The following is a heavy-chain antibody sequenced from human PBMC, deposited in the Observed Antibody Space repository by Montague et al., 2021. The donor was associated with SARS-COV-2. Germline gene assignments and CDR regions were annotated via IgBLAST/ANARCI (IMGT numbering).Heavy chain of an antibody. D-gene: IGHD1-14*01. V-gene: IGHV4-39*07. CDR2: IYYSGST. CDR3: AREGIPTPGAEWKILHYHGMDV. Sequence: SETLSLTCTVSGGSISSSSYYWGWIRQPPGKGLEWIGSIYYSGSTYYSPSLKSRVTISVDTSKNQFSLKLTSVTAADTAVYYCAREGIPTPGAEWKILHYHGMDVWGQGTTVTVSS. J-gene: IGHJ6*02. CDR1: GGSISSSSYY.